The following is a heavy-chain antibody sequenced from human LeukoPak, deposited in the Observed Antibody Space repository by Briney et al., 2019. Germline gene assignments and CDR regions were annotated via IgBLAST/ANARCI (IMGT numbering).Heavy chain of an antibody. CDR2: IDPSDSYT. CDR3: ARDGEDPGIAAAGTVYYYGMDV. CDR1: GYSFTSYW. V-gene: IGHV5-10-1*01. D-gene: IGHD6-13*01. Sequence: PGESLKISCKGSGYSFTSYWISWVRQMPGKGLEWMGRIDPSDSYTNYSPSFQGHVTISADKSISTAYLQWSSLKASDTAMYYCARDGEDPGIAAAGTVYYYGMDVWGQGTTVTVSS. J-gene: IGHJ6*02.